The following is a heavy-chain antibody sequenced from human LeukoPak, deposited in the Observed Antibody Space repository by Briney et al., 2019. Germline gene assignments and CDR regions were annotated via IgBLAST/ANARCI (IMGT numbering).Heavy chain of an antibody. V-gene: IGHV4-59*01. CDR3: ARTVLLWFGELGGFDY. D-gene: IGHD3-10*01. CDR1: GGSISSYY. J-gene: IGHJ4*02. Sequence: PSETLSLTCTVSGGSISSYYWSWIRQPPGKGLEWIGYIYYSGSTNYNPSLKSRVTISVDTSENQFSLKLSSVTAADTAVYYCARTVLLWFGELGGFDYWGQGTLVTVSS. CDR2: IYYSGST.